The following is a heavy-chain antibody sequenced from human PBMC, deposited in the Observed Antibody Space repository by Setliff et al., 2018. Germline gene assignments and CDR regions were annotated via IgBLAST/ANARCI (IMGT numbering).Heavy chain of an antibody. CDR1: GGTFSSYG. Sequence: SVKVSCKASGGTFSSYGISWVRQAPGQGLEWMGGAIPIFGTTDYAQKVRGRVTIITAESTSTACMQLSSLRTEDTAVYYCAREGVDTRSSTDYRYYMDVWGKGTTVTVSS. D-gene: IGHD5-18*01. CDR2: AIPIFGTT. V-gene: IGHV1-69*05. J-gene: IGHJ6*03. CDR3: AREGVDTRSSTDYRYYMDV.